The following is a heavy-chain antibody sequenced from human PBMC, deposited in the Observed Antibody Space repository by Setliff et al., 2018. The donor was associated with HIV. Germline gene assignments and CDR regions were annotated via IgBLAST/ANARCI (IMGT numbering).Heavy chain of an antibody. CDR3: ARDGGSSGWYFVLGYSDY. J-gene: IGHJ4*02. D-gene: IGHD6-19*01. CDR1: GGSFSDYY. V-gene: IGHV4-34*01. Sequence: ASETLSLTCAVYGGSFSDYYWSWIRQPPGKGLEWIGEINHSGRTIQSPSLGSRVTISIDTSKNQFSLKLSSVSAADTAMYYCARDGGSSGWYFVLGYSDYWGPGTLVTVSS. CDR2: INHSGRT.